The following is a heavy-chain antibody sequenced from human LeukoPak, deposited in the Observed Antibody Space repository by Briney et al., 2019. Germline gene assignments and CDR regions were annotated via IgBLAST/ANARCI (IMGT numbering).Heavy chain of an antibody. CDR3: ARDRWLGIAKGAFDI. CDR1: GVSISSGSYY. D-gene: IGHD6-19*01. V-gene: IGHV4-61*02. Sequence: SETLSLTCTVSGVSISSGSYYWSWIRQPAGKGLEWIGRIYTSGSNNYNPSLKSRVTISVDTSKNQFSLKLSSVTAADTAAYYCARDRWLGIAKGAFDIWGQGTMVTVSS. CDR2: IYTSGSN. J-gene: IGHJ3*02.